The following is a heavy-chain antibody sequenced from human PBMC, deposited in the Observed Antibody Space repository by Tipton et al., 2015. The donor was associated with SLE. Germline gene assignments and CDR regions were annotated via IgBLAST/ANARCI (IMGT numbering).Heavy chain of an antibody. CDR3: TRGIFPPFDY. D-gene: IGHD3-3*02. V-gene: IGHV4-34*01. Sequence: TLSLTCAVYGGSVSGYYWSWIRQPPRKGPEWIGEVNHSGSTNFHPSLKSRVTISVDTSKNQFSLKLSSVTAAGTAVYYCTRGIFPPFDYWGQGTLVTVSS. J-gene: IGHJ4*02. CDR2: VNHSGST. CDR1: GGSVSGYY.